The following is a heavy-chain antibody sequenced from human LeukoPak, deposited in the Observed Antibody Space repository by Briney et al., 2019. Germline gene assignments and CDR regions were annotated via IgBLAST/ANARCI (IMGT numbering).Heavy chain of an antibody. J-gene: IGHJ4*02. CDR2: IIPILGIA. CDR1: GGTFSSYA. CDR3: ARERGRGYSGYPFDY. V-gene: IGHV1-69*04. D-gene: IGHD5-12*01. Sequence: ASVKVSCKASGGTFSSYAISWVRQAPGQGLEWVGRIIPILGIANYAQKFQGRVTITADKSTSTAYMELSSLRSEDTAVYYCARERGRGYSGYPFDYWGQGTLVTVSS.